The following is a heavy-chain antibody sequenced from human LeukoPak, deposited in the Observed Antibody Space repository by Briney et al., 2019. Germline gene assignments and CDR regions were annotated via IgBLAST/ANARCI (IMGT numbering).Heavy chain of an antibody. Sequence: GGSLRLSCAASGFTFSSYEMNWVRQAPGKGLEWVSYISSSGSTIYYADSVKGRFTISRDNAKNSLYLQMNSLRAEDTAVYYCARLPYPLYYDSSGYDLNYWGQGTLVTVSS. V-gene: IGHV3-48*03. CDR3: ARLPYPLYYDSSGYDLNY. D-gene: IGHD3-22*01. J-gene: IGHJ4*02. CDR2: ISSSGSTI. CDR1: GFTFSSYE.